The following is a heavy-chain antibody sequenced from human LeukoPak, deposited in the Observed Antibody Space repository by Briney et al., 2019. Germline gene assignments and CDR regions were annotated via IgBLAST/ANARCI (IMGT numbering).Heavy chain of an antibody. CDR2: SNPRGGST. Sequence: ASVKVSCKASGDTFTSHYIHWVRQAPGQGLEWMGISNPRGGSTSYAQKFQGRFTMTTDTSTSTVYMELSSLRSEDTAVYYCARSPAYCSGSTCYGHNWFDPWGQGTLVTVSS. V-gene: IGHV1-46*01. D-gene: IGHD2-15*01. J-gene: IGHJ5*02. CDR3: ARSPAYCSGSTCYGHNWFDP. CDR1: GDTFTSHY.